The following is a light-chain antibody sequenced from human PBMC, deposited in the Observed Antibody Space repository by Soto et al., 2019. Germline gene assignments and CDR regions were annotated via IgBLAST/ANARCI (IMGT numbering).Light chain of an antibody. J-gene: IGKJ1*01. CDR2: DAS. Sequence: DIQMTQSPSTLSASVGDRVTITCRASQSISSWLAWYQQKPGKAPKLLIYDASSLESGVPSRFSGSGSGTELTLSISSLQPDDFATYYCQQYNSYWTFGQGTKVESK. CDR1: QSISSW. V-gene: IGKV1-5*01. CDR3: QQYNSYWT.